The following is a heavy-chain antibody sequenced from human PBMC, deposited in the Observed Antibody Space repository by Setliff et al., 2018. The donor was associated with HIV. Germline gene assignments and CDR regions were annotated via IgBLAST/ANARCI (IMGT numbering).Heavy chain of an antibody. J-gene: IGHJ6*03. CDR3: ARGDGTKYYYYYYMDV. D-gene: IGHD1-7*01. V-gene: IGHV4-61*02. Sequence: SETLSLTCTVSGGSISSGSHYWSWIRQPAGKGLEWIGLIYTSGTTKYNPSLNSLVTISVDMSKSQFSLRLSSVTAADTAVYYCARGDGTKYYYYYYMDVWGKGTTVTVSS. CDR2: IYTSGTT. CDR1: GGSISSGSHY.